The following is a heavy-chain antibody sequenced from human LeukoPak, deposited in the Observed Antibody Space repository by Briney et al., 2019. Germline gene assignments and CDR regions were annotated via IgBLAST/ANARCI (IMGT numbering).Heavy chain of an antibody. D-gene: IGHD3-3*01. J-gene: IGHJ5*02. CDR1: GYTFTSYG. CDR3: ARASSGIRFLEWLSLSLNNWFDP. Sequence: ASVKVSCKASGYTFTSYGISWVRQAPGQGLEWMGWISAYNGNTNYAQKLQGRVTMATDTSTSTAYMELRSLRSDDTAVYYCARASSGIRFLEWLSLSLNNWFDPWGQGTLVTVSS. CDR2: ISAYNGNT. V-gene: IGHV1-18*01.